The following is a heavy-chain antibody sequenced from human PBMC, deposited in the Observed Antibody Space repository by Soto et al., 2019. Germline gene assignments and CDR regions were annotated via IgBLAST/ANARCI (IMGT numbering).Heavy chain of an antibody. CDR3: ATVSAWQFYFFMDV. V-gene: IGHV1-8*01. J-gene: IGHJ6*03. D-gene: IGHD6-19*01. Sequence: QVQLVQSGAEVKKPGASVKVSCKASGYTFTNYDINWVRQATGQGLEWMGWMNPNSGDTGYAQNFQGRVTMTRNTSISTADMELSSLRSEDTAVYYCATVSAWQFYFFMDVWGKGTTVTVSS. CDR1: GYTFTNYD. CDR2: MNPNSGDT.